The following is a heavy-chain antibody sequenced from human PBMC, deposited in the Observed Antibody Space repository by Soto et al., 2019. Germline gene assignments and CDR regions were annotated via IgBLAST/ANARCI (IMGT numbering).Heavy chain of an antibody. J-gene: IGHJ4*02. Sequence: GGSLRLSCAASGFTFSSYGMHWVRQAPGKGLEWVAVIWYDGSNKYYADSVKGRFTISRDNSKNTLYLQMNSLRAEDTAVYYCARDSSVVVAATPFWLDYWGQGTLVTVSS. D-gene: IGHD2-15*01. V-gene: IGHV3-33*01. CDR2: IWYDGSNK. CDR3: ARDSSVVVAATPFWLDY. CDR1: GFTFSSYG.